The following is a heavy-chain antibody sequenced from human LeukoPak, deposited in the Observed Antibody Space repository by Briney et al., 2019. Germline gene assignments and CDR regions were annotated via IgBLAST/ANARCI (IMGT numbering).Heavy chain of an antibody. CDR1: GFTFSNYG. D-gene: IGHD3-10*01. V-gene: IGHV3-23*01. CDR2: ISGSGDST. Sequence: LSGGTLRLSCAASGFTFSNYGMSWVRQAPGKGLEWVSGISGSGDSTYYADSVKGRFTISRDSSKNTLYLQMNSLRAEDTAVYYCAKSGAFNPYRSGSIVGYFDYWGQGTLVTVTS. J-gene: IGHJ4*02. CDR3: AKSGAFNPYRSGSIVGYFDY.